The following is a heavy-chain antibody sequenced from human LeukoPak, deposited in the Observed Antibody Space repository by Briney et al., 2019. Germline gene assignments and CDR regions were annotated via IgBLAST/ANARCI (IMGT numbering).Heavy chain of an antibody. J-gene: IGHJ4*02. Sequence: GGSLRLSCAASGFTFTDYWMSWVRQAPGKGLEWVANIKRDGSEKYYVDSVKGRFTISRDNAKNSLYLQMNSLRTADTAVYYCARGRGSWYGVYFDYWGQGTLVTVSS. CDR3: ARGRGSWYGVYFDY. D-gene: IGHD6-13*01. V-gene: IGHV3-7*01. CDR2: IKRDGSEK. CDR1: GFTFTDYW.